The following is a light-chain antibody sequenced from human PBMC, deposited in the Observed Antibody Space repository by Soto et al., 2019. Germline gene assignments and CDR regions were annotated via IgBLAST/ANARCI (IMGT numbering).Light chain of an antibody. CDR2: DAS. J-gene: IGKJ5*01. CDR1: QSVGSIY. V-gene: IGKV3D-20*02. Sequence: EIVLTPSPGTLSLSPGERATLSCRASQSVGSIYLAWYQQRPGQAPRLLIYDASNRATGIPARFSGSGSGTDFTLTIGTLEPEDFAVYYCQQRSNWPITFGQGTRLEIK. CDR3: QQRSNWPIT.